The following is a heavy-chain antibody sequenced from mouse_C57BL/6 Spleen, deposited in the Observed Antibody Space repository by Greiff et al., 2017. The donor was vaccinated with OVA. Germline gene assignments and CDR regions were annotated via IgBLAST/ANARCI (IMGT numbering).Heavy chain of an antibody. CDR2: IRNKANNHAT. D-gene: IGHD2-3*01. V-gene: IGHV6-6*01. Sequence: EVKVEESGGGLVQPGGSMKLSYAASGFTFSDAWMDWVRQSPEKGLEWVAEIRNKANNHATYYAESVKGRFTIARDDSKSSVYLQMNSLRAEDTGIYYCTIEGDGYFYFDYWGQGTTLTVSS. J-gene: IGHJ2*01. CDR1: GFTFSDAW. CDR3: TIEGDGYFYFDY.